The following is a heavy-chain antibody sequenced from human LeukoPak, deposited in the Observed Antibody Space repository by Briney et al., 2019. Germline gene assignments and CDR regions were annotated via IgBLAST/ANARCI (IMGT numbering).Heavy chain of an antibody. CDR2: ISWDGGST. CDR1: GFTFDDYT. CDR3: AKDIRGYYGSGSYYGMDV. D-gene: IGHD3-10*01. Sequence: QPGGSLRLSCADSGFTFDDYTMHWVRQAPGKGLEWVSLISWDGGSTYYADSVKGRFTISRDNSKNSLYLQMNSLRTEDTALYYCAKDIRGYYGSGSYYGMDVWGQGTTVTVSS. V-gene: IGHV3-43*01. J-gene: IGHJ6*02.